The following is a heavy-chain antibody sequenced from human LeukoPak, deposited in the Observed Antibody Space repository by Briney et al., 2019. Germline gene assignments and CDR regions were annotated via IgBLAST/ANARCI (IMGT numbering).Heavy chain of an antibody. J-gene: IGHJ4*02. Sequence: GRSLRLSCAASGFTFSTYAMHWVRQAPGKGLEWVAVISYDGSSKYYADSVKGRFTISRDNSKNTLYLQMNSLRAEDTAVYYCAKVGVPATMELGTRGVATTIEPDYWGQGTLVTVSS. CDR1: GFTFSTYA. D-gene: IGHD2-2*01. V-gene: IGHV3-30*04. CDR3: AKVGVPATMELGTRGVATTIEPDY. CDR2: ISYDGSSK.